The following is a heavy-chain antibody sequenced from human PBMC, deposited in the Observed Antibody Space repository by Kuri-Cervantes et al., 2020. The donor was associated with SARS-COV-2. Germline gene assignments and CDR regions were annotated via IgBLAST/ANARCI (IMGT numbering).Heavy chain of an antibody. D-gene: IGHD1-1*01. CDR2: INPDGSYT. CDR3: VRDGDHWNFDY. J-gene: IGHJ4*02. CDR1: GFALSTYG. Sequence: GESLKISCGASGFALSTYGMNWVRQAPGKGLVWVSRINPDGSYTNNADSVKGRFTLSRDNAKNMLFLQMNSLRAEDTAVYYCVRDGDHWNFDYWGQGTLVTVSS. V-gene: IGHV3-74*01.